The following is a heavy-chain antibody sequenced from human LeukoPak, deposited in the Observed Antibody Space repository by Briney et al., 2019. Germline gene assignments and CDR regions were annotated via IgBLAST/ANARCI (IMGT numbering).Heavy chain of an antibody. J-gene: IGHJ4*02. CDR2: IYYSGST. V-gene: IGHV4-30-4*07. CDR3: ARYGDYIFDY. CDR1: GGSISSGGYS. Sequence: PSQTLSLTCAVSGGSISSGGYSWSWIRQPPEKGLEWIGYIYYSGSTTYNPSLKSRVTISVDTSKNQFSLSLTSVTAADTAVYYCARYGDYIFDYWGQGTLVTVSS. D-gene: IGHD4-17*01.